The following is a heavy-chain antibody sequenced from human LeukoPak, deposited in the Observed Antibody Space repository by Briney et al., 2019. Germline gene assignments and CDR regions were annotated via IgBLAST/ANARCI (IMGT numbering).Heavy chain of an antibody. J-gene: IGHJ4*02. Sequence: GGSLRLSCAASGFTFSSYWMHWVRQAPGKGLVWASRINSDGSSTTYADSVKGRFTISRDNAKSTLYLQMNSLRAEDTAVYYCARDRLAARRSGGLDYWGQGTLVTVSS. CDR3: ARDRLAARRSGGLDY. D-gene: IGHD6-6*01. V-gene: IGHV3-74*01. CDR2: INSDGSST. CDR1: GFTFSSYW.